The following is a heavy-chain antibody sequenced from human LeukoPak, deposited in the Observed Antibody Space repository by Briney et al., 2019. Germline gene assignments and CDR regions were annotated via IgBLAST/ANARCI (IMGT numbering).Heavy chain of an antibody. CDR3: ARDGGLDTALVTGVFDF. D-gene: IGHD5-18*01. CDR2: IFYTGST. CDR1: GGSIGSSRYS. Sequence: SETLSLTCTVSGGSIGSSRYSWGWIRQTPGKGLEWIGSIFYTGSTYYNPSLKSRITISQDTSKSQFSLKLRSVTAADTAVYYCARDGGLDTALVTGVFDFWGQGTLVTVSS. V-gene: IGHV4-39*07. J-gene: IGHJ4*02.